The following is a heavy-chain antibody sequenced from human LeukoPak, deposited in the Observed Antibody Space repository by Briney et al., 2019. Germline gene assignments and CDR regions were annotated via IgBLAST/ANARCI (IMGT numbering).Heavy chain of an antibody. CDR3: AGPDIATRPRKYYYYYMDV. CDR2: IYTSGST. Sequence: SETLSLTCTVSGGSISLYYWNWIRQPPGKGPEWIGYIYTSGSTKYNPSLKSRVTISVDTSKNQLSLKLSSVTAAGTAVYYCAGPDIATRPRKYYYYYMDVWGKGTTVTVSS. J-gene: IGHJ6*03. D-gene: IGHD2-15*01. V-gene: IGHV4-4*09. CDR1: GGSISLYY.